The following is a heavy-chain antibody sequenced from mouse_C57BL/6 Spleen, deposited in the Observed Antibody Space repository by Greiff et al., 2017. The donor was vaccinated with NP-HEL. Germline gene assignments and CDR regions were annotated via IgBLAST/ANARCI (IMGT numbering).Heavy chain of an antibody. CDR3: ESAGPYVNYWYFDV. Sequence: VQLQQSGAELVRPGASVKLSCKASGYTFTDYYINWVKQRPGQGLEWIARIYPGSGNTYYNEKFKGKATLTADKSSSTAYMQLSSLTSEDSAVDFCESAGPYVNYWYFDVWGTGTTVTVSS. CDR1: GYTFTDYY. D-gene: IGHD2-1*01. V-gene: IGHV1-76*01. J-gene: IGHJ1*03. CDR2: IYPGSGNT.